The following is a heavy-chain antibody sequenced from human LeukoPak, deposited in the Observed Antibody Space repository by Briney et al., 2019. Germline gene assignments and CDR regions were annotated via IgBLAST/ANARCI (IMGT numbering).Heavy chain of an antibody. CDR3: ASSYYDVLTGSTLEMDV. Sequence: SETPSLTCTVSGGSIRSYYWSWIRQPPGKGLEWIGHIYYSGSTNYSPSLKSRVTMSVDTSKNQFSLKLSSVTAADTAVYYCASSYYDVLTGSTLEMDVWGKGTTVTVSS. V-gene: IGHV4-59*01. J-gene: IGHJ6*04. CDR2: IYYSGST. D-gene: IGHD3-9*01. CDR1: GGSIRSYY.